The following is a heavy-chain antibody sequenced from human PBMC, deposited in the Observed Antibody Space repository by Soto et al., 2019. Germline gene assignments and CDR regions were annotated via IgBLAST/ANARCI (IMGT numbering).Heavy chain of an antibody. CDR2: IRRKPKNYAT. V-gene: IGHV3-73*02. CDR3: AGDFYYNRDV. J-gene: IGHJ6*02. CDR1: GFPFNGSA. Sequence: EVQLVESGGGLVHPGGSLKLSCAASGFPFNGSAMHWVRQASGNGREWVGRIRRKPKNYATAYAASLKGRFTISREDSKNTAYLQMNSLKTEDTAVYDCAGDFYYNRDVWGQGTTVTVSS.